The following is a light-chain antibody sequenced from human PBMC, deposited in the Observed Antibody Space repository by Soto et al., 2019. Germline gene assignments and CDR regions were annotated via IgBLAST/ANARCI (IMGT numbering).Light chain of an antibody. CDR3: QQYNNWPPPLYT. CDR2: GAS. Sequence: EIVMTQSPATLSVSPGESATLSCRASQSVSSNLAWYQQKPGQAPRLLIYGASTRATGIPARFSGSGSGTEFTLTISSLQSEDFAVYYCQQYNNWPPPLYTFGQGTKLEIK. CDR1: QSVSSN. V-gene: IGKV3-15*01. J-gene: IGKJ2*01.